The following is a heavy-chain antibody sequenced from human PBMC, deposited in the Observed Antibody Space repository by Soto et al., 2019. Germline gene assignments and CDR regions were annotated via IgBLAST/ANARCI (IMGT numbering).Heavy chain of an antibody. D-gene: IGHD3-3*01. CDR2: IYYSGST. CDR1: GGSISSSSYY. Sequence: SETLSLTCTVSGGSISSSSYYWGWIRQPPGKGLEWIGSIYYSGSTYYNPSLKSRVTISVDTSKNQFSLKLSSVTAADTAVYYCAILDQPETYYDFWSGYYFDYWGQGTLVTVSS. CDR3: AILDQPETYYDFWSGYYFDY. J-gene: IGHJ4*02. V-gene: IGHV4-39*01.